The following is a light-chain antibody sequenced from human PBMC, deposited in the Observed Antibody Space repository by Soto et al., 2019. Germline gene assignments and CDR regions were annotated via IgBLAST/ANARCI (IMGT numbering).Light chain of an antibody. J-gene: IGKJ1*01. CDR1: QSIGRW. CDR3: QQYYSYWT. V-gene: IGKV1-5*01. Sequence: DIQITQSPSTLSASVGDTVTVTCRSSQSIGRWLAWYQQKPGKAPKVLIFDASTLENGVPARLSGSRSGPEFSLTISSLQPDDFATYYCQQYYSYWTFGQGTKVDIK. CDR2: DAS.